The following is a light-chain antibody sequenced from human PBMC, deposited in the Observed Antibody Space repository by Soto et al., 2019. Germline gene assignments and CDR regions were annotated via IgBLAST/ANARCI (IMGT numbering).Light chain of an antibody. J-gene: IGLJ2*01. CDR2: EVT. CDR1: SSDVGGYNY. Sequence: QSALTQPPSASGSPGQSVTISCTGTSSDVGGYNYVSWYQQYPGKAPKLMIYEVTKRPSGVPDRFSGSKSGNMASLTVSGLQAEDEADYYCSSYAASNNFVVFGGGTQLTVL. V-gene: IGLV2-8*01. CDR3: SSYAASNNFVV.